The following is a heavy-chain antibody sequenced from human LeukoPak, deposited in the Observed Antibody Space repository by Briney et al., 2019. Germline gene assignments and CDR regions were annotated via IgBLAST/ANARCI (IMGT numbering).Heavy chain of an antibody. V-gene: IGHV3-21*01. D-gene: IGHD2-15*01. J-gene: IGHJ5*02. CDR2: ISSSSSYI. CDR1: GFTFSSYS. CDR3: AKDYLRYCSGGSCHNWFDP. Sequence: PGGSLRLSCAASGFTFSSYSMNWVRQAPGKGLEWVSSISSSSSYIYYADSVKGRFTISRDNSKNTLYLQMNSLRAEDTAVYYCAKDYLRYCSGGSCHNWFDPWGQGTLVTVSS.